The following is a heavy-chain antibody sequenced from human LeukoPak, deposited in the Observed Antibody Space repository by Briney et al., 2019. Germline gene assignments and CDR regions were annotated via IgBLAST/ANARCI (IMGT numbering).Heavy chain of an antibody. D-gene: IGHD3-3*01. CDR3: ARGGGPITIFGVVRIYFDY. Sequence: PSETLSLTCAVYGGSFSGYYWSWIRQPPGKGLEWIGEINHSGSTNYNPSLKSRVTISVDTSKNLFSLKLSSVTAADTAVYYCARGGGPITIFGVVRIYFDYWGQGTLVTVSS. CDR2: INHSGST. CDR1: GGSFSGYY. J-gene: IGHJ4*02. V-gene: IGHV4-34*01.